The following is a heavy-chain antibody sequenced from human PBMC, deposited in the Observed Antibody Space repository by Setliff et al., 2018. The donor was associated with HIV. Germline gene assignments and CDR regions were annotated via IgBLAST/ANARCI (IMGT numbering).Heavy chain of an antibody. V-gene: IGHV5-51*01. Sequence: ESLKISCKASGYSFTNYWIGWVRQMPGKGLEWMGIIHPGDSETRYSPSFQGQVIISADKSINTAYLQWSSLKASDTAMYYCASLQPDAVDAWGQGTTVTVS. CDR1: GYSFTNYW. J-gene: IGHJ6*02. CDR3: ASLQPDAVDA. CDR2: IHPGDSET.